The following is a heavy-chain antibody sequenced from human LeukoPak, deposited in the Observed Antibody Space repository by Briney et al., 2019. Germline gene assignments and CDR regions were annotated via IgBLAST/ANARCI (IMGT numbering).Heavy chain of an antibody. Sequence: ASVKVSCKAFGYTFTNNFMHWVRQAPGQGPEWMGLISPTGSFTAYAQKFQGRVTLTRDLSTSTDHLELRSLRSEDTAVYYCARDISARDEAWWFDPWGQGTLVTVSS. J-gene: IGHJ5*02. CDR1: GYTFTNNF. CDR2: ISPTGSFT. CDR3: ARDISARDEAWWFDP. D-gene: IGHD5-24*01. V-gene: IGHV1-46*01.